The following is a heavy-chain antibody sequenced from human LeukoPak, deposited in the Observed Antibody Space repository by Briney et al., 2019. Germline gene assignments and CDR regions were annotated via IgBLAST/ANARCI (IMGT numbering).Heavy chain of an antibody. J-gene: IGHJ4*02. D-gene: IGHD3-16*02. V-gene: IGHV5-51*01. CDR1: YTFTSYW. CDR3: ARPRGDYRFVDY. Sequence: GESLKISCRYTFTSYWIGWVRQMPGKGLEWMGIIYPGDSDTRYSPSFQGQVTISADKSISTAYLQWSSLKASDTAMYYCARPRGDYRFVDYWGQGTLVTVSS. CDR2: IYPGDSDT.